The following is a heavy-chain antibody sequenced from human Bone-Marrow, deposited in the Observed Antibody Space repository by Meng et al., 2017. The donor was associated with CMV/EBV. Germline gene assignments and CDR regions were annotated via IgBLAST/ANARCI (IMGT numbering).Heavy chain of an antibody. CDR3: AKVGDIVVVPAANYFDY. Sequence: GESLKISCAASGFTFSSYWMSWVRQAPGKGLEWVANIKQDGSEKYYVDSVKGRFTISRDNAKNSLYLQMNSLRAEDTAVYYCAKVGDIVVVPAANYFDYWGQGTLVTVSS. D-gene: IGHD2-2*01. J-gene: IGHJ4*02. CDR2: IKQDGSEK. V-gene: IGHV3-7*01. CDR1: GFTFSSYW.